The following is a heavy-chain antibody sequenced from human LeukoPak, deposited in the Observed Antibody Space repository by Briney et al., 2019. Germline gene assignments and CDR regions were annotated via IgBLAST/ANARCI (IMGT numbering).Heavy chain of an antibody. D-gene: IGHD3-22*01. Sequence: GASVKVSCKASGYTFTGCYMHWVRQAPGQGLEWMGWINPNSGGTNYAQKFQGRVTMTRDTSISTAYMELSRLRSDDTAVYYCARGSITMIVPGDYWGQGTLVTVSS. CDR1: GYTFTGCY. CDR2: INPNSGGT. J-gene: IGHJ4*02. V-gene: IGHV1-2*02. CDR3: ARGSITMIVPGDY.